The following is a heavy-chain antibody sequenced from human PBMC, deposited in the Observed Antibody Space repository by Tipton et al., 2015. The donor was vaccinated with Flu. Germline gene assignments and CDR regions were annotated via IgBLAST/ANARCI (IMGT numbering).Heavy chain of an antibody. V-gene: IGHV4-4*07. Sequence: GLVKPSETLSLTSTVSGGSLSSFYWTWIRQSAGKGLEWIGRVYSSGTTNFNPSLKSRLTMSLDASKNQFSLTLNSVTAADTAVYYCARGSGSGTFVIFDFWGQGTLVTVSS. CDR1: GGSLSSFY. J-gene: IGHJ5*01. CDR2: VYSSGTT. CDR3: ARGSGSGTFVIFDF. D-gene: IGHD3-10*01.